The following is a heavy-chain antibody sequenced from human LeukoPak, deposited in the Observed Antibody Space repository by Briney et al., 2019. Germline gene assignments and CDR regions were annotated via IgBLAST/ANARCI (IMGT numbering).Heavy chain of an antibody. D-gene: IGHD4-23*01. J-gene: IGHJ5*02. Sequence: GGSLRLSCTASRVTFSNYAMHWVREAPGKGLERVAVIWFDGSNKYYADSVKGRFTIYRDNSRNTVYLKMNSLRAEDTAVYYCATYGGNSWNWFDPWGQGTLVTVSS. V-gene: IGHV3-33*01. CDR1: RVTFSNYA. CDR2: IWFDGSNK. CDR3: ATYGGNSWNWFDP.